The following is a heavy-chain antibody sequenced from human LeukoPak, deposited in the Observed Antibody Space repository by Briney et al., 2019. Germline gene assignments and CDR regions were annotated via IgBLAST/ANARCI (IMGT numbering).Heavy chain of an antibody. J-gene: IGHJ4*02. Sequence: GGSLRLSCAVSGFTFSSHAMSWVRQAPGQGLEWISAISISGGRTYYADSVKGRFSISRDKSKHTAYLQMNRLRGDDTAVYYCANEIRPNDYWGQGTLGTVSS. CDR1: GFTFSSHA. D-gene: IGHD4-17*01. V-gene: IGHV3-23*01. CDR2: ISISGGRT. CDR3: ANEIRPNDY.